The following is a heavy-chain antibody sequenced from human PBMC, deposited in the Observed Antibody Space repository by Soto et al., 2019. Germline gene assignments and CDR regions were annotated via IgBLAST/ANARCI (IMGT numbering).Heavy chain of an antibody. V-gene: IGHV4-39*01. D-gene: IGHD3-16*01. CDR2: VFYTGSP. CDR3: ARHPFGGYAFDS. Sequence: SETLSLTCTVSGASINSNVHYWGWVRQSPGKGLGWIASVFYTGSPYHNPSLESRVSISVDTSDNQFSLKVTSVTAADTGIYYCARHPFGGYAFDSWGQGTLVTVSS. CDR1: GASINSNVHY. J-gene: IGHJ4*02.